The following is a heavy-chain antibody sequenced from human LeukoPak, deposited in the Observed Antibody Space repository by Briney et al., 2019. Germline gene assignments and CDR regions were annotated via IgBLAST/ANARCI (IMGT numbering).Heavy chain of an antibody. CDR1: GFTFDDYG. CDR3: ARVASRTYGDYFDY. Sequence: GRSLRLSCAASGFTFDDYGMSWVRQAPGKGLEWVSGINWNGGSTGYADSVKGRFTISRDNAKNSLYLQMNSLRAEDTALYYCARVASRTYGDYFDYWGQGTLVTVSS. V-gene: IGHV3-20*04. D-gene: IGHD4-17*01. J-gene: IGHJ4*02. CDR2: INWNGGST.